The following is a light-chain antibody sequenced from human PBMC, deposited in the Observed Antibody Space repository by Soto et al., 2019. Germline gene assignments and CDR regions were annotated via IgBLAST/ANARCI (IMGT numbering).Light chain of an antibody. CDR3: LLSYSGARV. J-gene: IGLJ2*01. Sequence: QTVVTQEPSLTVSPGGTVTLTCGSSTGAVTNGHYPYWFQQQPGQAPRTLIYDTDNKHSWTPARFSGSLLGGKAVLILSGEQPEDEAEYYCLLSYSGARVFGGGTKLTVL. CDR1: TGAVTNGHY. V-gene: IGLV7-46*01. CDR2: DTD.